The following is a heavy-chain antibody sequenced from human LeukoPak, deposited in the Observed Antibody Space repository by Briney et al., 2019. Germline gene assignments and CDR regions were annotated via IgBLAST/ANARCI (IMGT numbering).Heavy chain of an antibody. CDR3: ASGWDSGSYYEGFDY. CDR2: IIPIFGIA. D-gene: IGHD1-26*01. CDR1: GGTFGSYA. V-gene: IGHV1-69*04. J-gene: IGHJ4*02. Sequence: SVKVSCKASGGTFGSYAISWVRQAPGQGLEWMGRIIPIFGIANYAQKFQGRVTITADKSTSTAYMELSSLRSEDTAVYYCASGWDSGSYYEGFDYWGQGTLVTVSS.